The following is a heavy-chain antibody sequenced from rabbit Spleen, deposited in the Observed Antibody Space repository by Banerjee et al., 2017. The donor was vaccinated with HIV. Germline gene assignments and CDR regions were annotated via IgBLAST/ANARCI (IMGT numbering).Heavy chain of an antibody. V-gene: IGHV1S40*01. CDR2: IYTGSGST. J-gene: IGHJ4*01. Sequence: QSLEESGGDLVKPGASLTLTCTASGIDFSSSYYMSWVRQAPGKGLEWIGIIYTGSGSTYYASWAKGRFTISKTSSTTVTLQMTSLTAADTAAYFCARGSATMTLVITGYYLSLWGPGTLVTVS. CDR3: ARGSATMTLVITGYYLSL. D-gene: IGHD2-1*01. CDR1: GIDFSSSYY.